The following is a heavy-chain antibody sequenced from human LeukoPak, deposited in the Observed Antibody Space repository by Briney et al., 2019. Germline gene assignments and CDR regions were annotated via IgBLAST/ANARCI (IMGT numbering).Heavy chain of an antibody. CDR2: IYPGDSDT. CDR3: ARRRDTAMGQYYFDY. D-gene: IGHD5-18*01. CDR1: GYSFTSYW. V-gene: IGHV5-51*01. Sequence: GESLKISCKGSGYSFTSYWIGWVRQMPGKGLVWMGIIYPGDSDTRYSPSFQGQVTISADKSISTAYLQWSSLKASDTAMYYCARRRDTAMGQYYFDYWGQGTLVTVSS. J-gene: IGHJ4*02.